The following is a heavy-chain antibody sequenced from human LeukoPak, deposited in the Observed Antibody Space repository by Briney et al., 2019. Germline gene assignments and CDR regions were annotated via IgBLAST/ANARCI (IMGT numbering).Heavy chain of an antibody. CDR1: GYTFTSYD. V-gene: IGHV1-18*01. Sequence: ASVKVSCKASGYTFTSYDINWVRQATGQGLEWMGWISAYNGNTNYAQKLQGRVTMTTDTSTSTAYMELRSLRSDDTAVYYCARESTADQFDYWGQGTLVTVSS. CDR3: ARESTADQFDY. J-gene: IGHJ4*02. CDR2: ISAYNGNT.